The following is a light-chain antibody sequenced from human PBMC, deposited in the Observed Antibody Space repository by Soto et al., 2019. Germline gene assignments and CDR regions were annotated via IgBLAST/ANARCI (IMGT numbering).Light chain of an antibody. V-gene: IGKV4-1*01. Sequence: DIVMTQSPDSLAVSLGERATINCKSSQNLLYSSNNKNYLAWYQQKPGQPPKLLIYWASTRESGVPDRFSGSGSGTDFTLTISNLQAEDVAVYYCQQYDRTPLTFGGGTKVEIK. CDR1: QNLLYSSNNKNY. CDR2: WAS. CDR3: QQYDRTPLT. J-gene: IGKJ4*01.